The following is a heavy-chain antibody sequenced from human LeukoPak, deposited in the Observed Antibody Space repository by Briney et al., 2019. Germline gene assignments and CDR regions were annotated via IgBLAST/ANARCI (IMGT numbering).Heavy chain of an antibody. CDR3: ARGFLGYDTSDYAFSYY. CDR1: GYTFTSYD. D-gene: IGHD3-22*01. V-gene: IGHV1-8*01. CDR2: MNPNNGNT. J-gene: IGHJ4*02. Sequence: ASVKLSCKASGYTFTSYDINWVRQATGQGLEWMGWMNPNNGNTGYAQRFQGRVTLTRDTSTSTAYMELSSLRSEDTAVYYCARGFLGYDTSDYAFSYYWGQGTLVTVSS.